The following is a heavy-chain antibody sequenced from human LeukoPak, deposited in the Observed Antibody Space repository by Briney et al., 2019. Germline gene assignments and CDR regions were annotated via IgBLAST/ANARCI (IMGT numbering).Heavy chain of an antibody. V-gene: IGHV4-39*01. CDR3: ARAYKYSSSYFDY. CDR1: GGSILSTSFS. Sequence: SETLSLTCTVSGGSILSTSFSWGWIRQSPGKGLEWIGALSYTGSAYYNPSLKSHVTISVDTSKNQFSLKLSSVTAADTAVYYCARAYKYSSSYFDYWGQGTLVTVSS. D-gene: IGHD6-6*01. CDR2: LSYTGSA. J-gene: IGHJ4*02.